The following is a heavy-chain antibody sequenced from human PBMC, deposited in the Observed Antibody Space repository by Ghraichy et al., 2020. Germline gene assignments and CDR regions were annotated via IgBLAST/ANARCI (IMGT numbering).Heavy chain of an antibody. D-gene: IGHD3-22*01. CDR3: ARALHYYDGSGFSDNAFDF. V-gene: IGHV1-69*05. CDR1: GGTFSSYA. Sequence: SVKVSCEASGGTFSSYAISWVRQAPGQGLEWMGGIIPIFGTVKYAQMFQGRVTITTDESTSTAYMELSSLRSEDTAVYYCARALHYYDGSGFSDNAFDFWGQGTMVTVSS. J-gene: IGHJ3*01. CDR2: IIPIFGTV.